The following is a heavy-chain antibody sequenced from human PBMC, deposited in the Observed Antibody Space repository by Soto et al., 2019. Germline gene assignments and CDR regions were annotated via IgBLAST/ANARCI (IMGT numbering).Heavy chain of an antibody. Sequence: QVQLVQSGAEVKKPGASVRVSCQTSAYTFTNYAVSWVRQAPGQGLEWMGWISGDNGNTIYAQKFQGRVTMTTDTSTRKAYMELRSPRSDATAVYYCATGLFGYCSGGSCYSDTWGPGTLVPVSS. V-gene: IGHV1-18*01. CDR2: ISGDNGNT. CDR3: ATGLFGYCSGGSCYSDT. D-gene: IGHD2-15*01. CDR1: AYTFTNYA. J-gene: IGHJ4*02.